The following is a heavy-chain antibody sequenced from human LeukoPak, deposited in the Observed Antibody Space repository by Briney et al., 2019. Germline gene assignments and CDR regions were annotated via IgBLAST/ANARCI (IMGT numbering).Heavy chain of an antibody. V-gene: IGHV1-46*01. CDR1: GYTFTNYL. J-gene: IGHJ4*02. CDR3: TREGAAEAKNFDY. CDR2: INPRRGST. Sequence: GASVKVSCKPSGYTFTNYLIHWVRQAPGLGHEWMGIINPRRGSTRYAQKFQDRVVVTRDTSTSTVYMELSSLRSDDTAVYCCTREGAAEAKNFDYWGQGTLVTVSS. D-gene: IGHD6-13*01.